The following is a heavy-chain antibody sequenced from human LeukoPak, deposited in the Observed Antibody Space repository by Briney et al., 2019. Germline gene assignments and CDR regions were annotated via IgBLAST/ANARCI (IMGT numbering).Heavy chain of an antibody. J-gene: IGHJ4*02. CDR1: GFPFTNAW. D-gene: IGHD1-26*01. Sequence: GGSLRLSCAASGFPFTNAWMSWVRPAPGKGLEWVGRVKSKTSGGTVDYAAPVKVRFTISRDDSKNTLWLQMNSLKTEDTAVYYCTAGVGSSDHDYWGQGTLVTVSS. V-gene: IGHV3-15*01. CDR2: VKSKTSGGTV. CDR3: TAGVGSSDHDY.